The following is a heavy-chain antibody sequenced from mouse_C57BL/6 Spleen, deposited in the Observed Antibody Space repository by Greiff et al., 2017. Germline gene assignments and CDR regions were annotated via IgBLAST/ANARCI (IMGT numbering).Heavy chain of an antibody. CDR1: GFTFSSYA. J-gene: IGHJ2*01. CDR3: ATVGSSYDLNY. CDR2: ISDGGSYT. Sequence: EVQLVESGGGLVKPGGSLTLSCAASGFTFSSYAMSWVRQTPEQRLEWVATISDGGSYTYYPDNVKGRFTLSRDNAKNNLYLQMSHLKSEDTAMDYCATVGSSYDLNYWGQGTTLTVSS. V-gene: IGHV5-4*01. D-gene: IGHD1-1*01.